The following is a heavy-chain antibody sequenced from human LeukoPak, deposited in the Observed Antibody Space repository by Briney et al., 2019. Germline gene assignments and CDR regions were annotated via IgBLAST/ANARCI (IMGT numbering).Heavy chain of an antibody. J-gene: IGHJ4*02. V-gene: IGHV1-8*01. Sequence: GASVKVSCKASGYTFTSYGINWVRQATGQGLEWMGWMNPNSGNTGYAQKFQGRVTITRNTSISTAYMELSSLRSEDTAVYYCARDGPGIAAAGAYWGQGTLVTVSS. CDR3: ARDGPGIAAAGAY. D-gene: IGHD6-13*01. CDR1: GYTFTSYG. CDR2: MNPNSGNT.